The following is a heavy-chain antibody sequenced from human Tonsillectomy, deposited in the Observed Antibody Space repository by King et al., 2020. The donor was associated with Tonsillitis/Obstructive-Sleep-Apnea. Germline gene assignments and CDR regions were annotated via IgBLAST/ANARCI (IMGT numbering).Heavy chain of an antibody. V-gene: IGHV1-69*01. D-gene: IGHD6-19*01. CDR1: GGIFSSYA. J-gene: IGHJ3*02. Sequence: QLVQSGAEVKKPGSSMKVSCKASGGIFSSYAISWVRQAPGQGLEWMGGIIPIFGTANYAQKFQGRITITADESTSTAYMELSSLRSEDTAVYYCARVTGIAVPDEGAFDIWGQGTMVTVSS. CDR3: ARVTGIAVPDEGAFDI. CDR2: IIPIFGTA.